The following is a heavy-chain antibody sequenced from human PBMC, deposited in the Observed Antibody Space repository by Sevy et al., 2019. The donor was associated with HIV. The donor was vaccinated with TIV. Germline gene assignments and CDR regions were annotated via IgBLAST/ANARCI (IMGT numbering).Heavy chain of an antibody. CDR2: IYHLGST. Sequence: SETLSLTCAVSGGSVSSDNYYWTWIRQHPGKGLEWIGYIYHLGSTSSNPSLKSRVTISVDTSKNQFSLKLRSVTAADTAVYFCAREAGYCSNGVCYMGWFDPWGQGTLVIVSS. CDR3: AREAGYCSNGVCYMGWFDP. V-gene: IGHV4-31*11. CDR1: GGSVSSDNYY. J-gene: IGHJ5*02. D-gene: IGHD2-8*01.